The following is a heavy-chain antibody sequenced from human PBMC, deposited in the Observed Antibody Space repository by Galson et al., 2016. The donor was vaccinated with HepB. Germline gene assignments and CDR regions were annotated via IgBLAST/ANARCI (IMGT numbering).Heavy chain of an antibody. J-gene: IGHJ6*04. CDR2: ISRSGDSR. D-gene: IGHD2-2*01. Sequence: SLRLSCAASGFTFRDYGMTWVRQAPGKGLEVVSSISRSGDSRDYGDSAKGRFTISRDNSKNTLSLQMNSLTADDTAIYYCVQGSTAPAVGGKGTTVTVSS. CDR1: GFTFRDYG. CDR3: VQGSTAPAV. V-gene: IGHV3-23*01.